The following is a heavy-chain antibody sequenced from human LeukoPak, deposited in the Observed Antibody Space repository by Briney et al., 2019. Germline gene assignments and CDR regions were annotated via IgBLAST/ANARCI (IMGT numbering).Heavy chain of an antibody. Sequence: GGSLRLSCAASGFTFSSYAMSWVRQAPGKGLEWVSAISGGGGSTYYADSVKGRFTISRDNSKNTLYLQMSSLRAEDTAVYYCAKEAMESSRKHWYFDLWGRGTLVTVSS. CDR2: ISGGGGST. V-gene: IGHV3-23*01. CDR3: AKEAMESSRKHWYFDL. D-gene: IGHD5-18*01. CDR1: GFTFSSYA. J-gene: IGHJ2*01.